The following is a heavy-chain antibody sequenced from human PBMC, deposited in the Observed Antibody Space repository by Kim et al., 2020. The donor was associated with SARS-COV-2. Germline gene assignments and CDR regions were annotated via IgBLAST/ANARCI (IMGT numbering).Heavy chain of an antibody. D-gene: IGHD6-6*01. V-gene: IGHV4-61*02. Sequence: SETLSLTCSVSSDWSIIGGSFYWNWIRQSAAKGLEWMGRIHTLGRTDFNPSLRGRVNISLDVSKKQIFLELTSVTAADTAVYFCTQGSGASVGDLWGQGVPVSVSS. J-gene: IGHJ4*02. CDR1: SDWSIIGGSFY. CDR3: TQGSGASVGDL. CDR2: IHTLGRT.